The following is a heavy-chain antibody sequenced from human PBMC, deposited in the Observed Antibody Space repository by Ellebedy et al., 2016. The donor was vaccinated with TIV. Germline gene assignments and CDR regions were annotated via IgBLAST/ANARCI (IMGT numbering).Heavy chain of an antibody. CDR3: ARVSQVWFGELLTRNYYYGMDV. V-gene: IGHV3-30-3*01. CDR1: GFTFSTYV. J-gene: IGHJ6*02. Sequence: GESLKISCAVSGFTFSTYVIHWVRQAPGKGLEWVALISFDGSNKYYADSVKGRFTISRDNSKNTLYLQMNSLRAEDTAVYYCARVSQVWFGELLTRNYYYGMDVWGQGTTVTVSS. CDR2: ISFDGSNK. D-gene: IGHD3-10*01.